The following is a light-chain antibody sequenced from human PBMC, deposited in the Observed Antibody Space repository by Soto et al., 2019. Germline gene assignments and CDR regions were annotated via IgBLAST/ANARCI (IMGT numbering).Light chain of an antibody. V-gene: IGLV2-14*01. CDR1: GSDVGGYNY. CDR2: EVS. CDR3: SSYTSSSTLA. J-gene: IGLJ3*02. Sequence: QSALTQPASVSGSPGQSITISCTGTGSDVGGYNYVSWYQQHPGKAPKLMIYEVSNRPSGVSNRFSGSKSGNTASLTISGLQAEDEADYYCSSYTSSSTLAFGGGTKLTVL.